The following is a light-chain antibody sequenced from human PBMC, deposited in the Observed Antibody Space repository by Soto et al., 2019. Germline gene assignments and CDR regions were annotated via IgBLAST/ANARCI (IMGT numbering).Light chain of an antibody. V-gene: IGKV1-5*03. Sequence: DIQMTQSPSTLSASVGDRVTITCRASQSISSWLAWYQQKPGKAPKLLIYKASSLESGVPSRVSGSGSGTELTLTISSLQPDDCSTYDCQQYNSYWTFGPGPKVEIK. J-gene: IGKJ1*01. CDR1: QSISSW. CDR2: KAS. CDR3: QQYNSYWT.